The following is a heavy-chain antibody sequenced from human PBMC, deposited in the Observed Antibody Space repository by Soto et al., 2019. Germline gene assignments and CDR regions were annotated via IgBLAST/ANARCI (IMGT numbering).Heavy chain of an antibody. CDR2: IDPSDSQT. Sequence: AGESLKISCNGSGYSFAGYWITWVRQKPGKGLEWMGRIDPSDSQTYYSPSFRGHVTISVTKSITTVFLQWSSLRASDTAMYYCARQIYDSDPGPNLQYYFDSWGQGTQVTVYS. V-gene: IGHV5-10-1*01. J-gene: IGHJ4*02. CDR3: ARQIYDSDPGPNLQYYFDS. D-gene: IGHD5-12*01. CDR1: GYSFAGYW.